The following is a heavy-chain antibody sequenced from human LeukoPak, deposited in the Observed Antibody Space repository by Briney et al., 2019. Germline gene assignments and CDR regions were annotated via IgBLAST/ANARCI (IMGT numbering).Heavy chain of an antibody. CDR3: TTEEGSGSYYRGYSDY. D-gene: IGHD1-26*01. CDR1: GFTFSNYW. Sequence: GGSLRLSCAASGFTFSNYWMSWVRQAPGKGLEWVANIKQDGSEKYYVNSVKGRFTISRDNSKNTLHLQMNSLRAEDTAVYYCTTEEGSGSYYRGYSDYWGQGTLVTVSS. CDR2: IKQDGSEK. V-gene: IGHV3-7*03. J-gene: IGHJ4*02.